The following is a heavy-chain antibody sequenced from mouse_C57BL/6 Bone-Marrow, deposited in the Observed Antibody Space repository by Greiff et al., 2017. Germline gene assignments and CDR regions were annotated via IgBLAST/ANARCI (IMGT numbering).Heavy chain of an antibody. J-gene: IGHJ2*01. CDR2: IDPEIGDT. Sequence: VQLQQSGAELVRPGASVKLSCTASGFNIKDDYIHWVKQRPEQGLEWIGWIDPEIGDTEYASKFQGKATITSDTSANTAYLQLSSLTSEDTAVYYCSSLDGNYFDFWGQGTPLTVAS. V-gene: IGHV14-4*01. CDR1: GFNIKDDY. CDR3: SSLDGNYFDF. D-gene: IGHD2-1*01.